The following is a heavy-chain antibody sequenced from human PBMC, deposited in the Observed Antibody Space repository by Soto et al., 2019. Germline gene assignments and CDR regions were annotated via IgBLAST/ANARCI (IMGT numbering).Heavy chain of an antibody. J-gene: IGHJ6*02. Sequence: ASVKVSCKASGYTFTSYGISWVRQAPGQGLEWMGWNSAYNGNTNYAEKLQGRVTMTTDTSTSTAYMQLRSLRSDDTAVYYCARREFGPWGMDVGGQGATVTVSS. V-gene: IGHV1-18*01. CDR3: ARREFGPWGMDV. CDR2: NSAYNGNT. CDR1: GYTFTSYG. D-gene: IGHD3-10*01.